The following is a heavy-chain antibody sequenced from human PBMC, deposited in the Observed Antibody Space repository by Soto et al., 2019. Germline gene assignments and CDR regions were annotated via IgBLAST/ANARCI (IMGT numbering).Heavy chain of an antibody. D-gene: IGHD3-10*01. J-gene: IGHJ5*02. CDR1: GGTLSSYA. V-gene: IGHV1-69*01. Sequence: QVPLVQSGAEVKKPGSSVTVSCKASGGTLSSYAIHWVRQAPGQGLEWMGGIIPMYGPAKYAQRFQGRFTITAEESTTTVYIELTSLTSQDTAGYYCARVPSMVRGVIDNGFDPWGHGNLVTVSS. CDR3: ARVPSMVRGVIDNGFDP. CDR2: IIPMYGPA.